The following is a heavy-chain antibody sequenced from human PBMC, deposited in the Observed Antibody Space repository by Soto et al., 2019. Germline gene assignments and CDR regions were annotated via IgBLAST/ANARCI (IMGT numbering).Heavy chain of an antibody. CDR3: ARRSATPNY. V-gene: IGHV3-23*01. J-gene: IGHJ4*02. D-gene: IGHD2-15*01. Sequence: EVQLLESGGGLVQPGGSLRLSCAASGFTFSSYAMSWVRQAPGKGLEWVSAISGSGGSTYYADSVKGRFTISRDNSKKTVYLQMNSRRAEDTALYFCARRSATPNYWGQGTLVTVSS. CDR1: GFTFSSYA. CDR2: ISGSGGST.